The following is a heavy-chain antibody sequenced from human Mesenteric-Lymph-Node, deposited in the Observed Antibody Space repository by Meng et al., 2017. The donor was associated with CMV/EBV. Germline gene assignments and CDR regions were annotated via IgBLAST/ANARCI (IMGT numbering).Heavy chain of an antibody. V-gene: IGHV3-13*01. Sequence: GESLKISCAASGFTFNDYDMHWVRQATGKGLEWVSGIGTVGDTYYAGSVKGRFTISRDNAKNSVYLQMNSLRAEDTAVYYCARGLQRVPAAVNFDYWGQGTLVTVSS. CDR3: ARGLQRVPAAVNFDY. CDR1: GFTFNDYD. D-gene: IGHD2-2*01. CDR2: IGTVGDT. J-gene: IGHJ4*02.